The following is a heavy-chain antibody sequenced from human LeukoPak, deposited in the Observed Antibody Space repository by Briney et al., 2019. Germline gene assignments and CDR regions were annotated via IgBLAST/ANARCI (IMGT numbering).Heavy chain of an antibody. V-gene: IGHV3-23*01. D-gene: IGHD3-10*01. CDR1: GFTFSSYA. CDR3: AKDTYGSGSYYNGARDY. J-gene: IGHJ4*02. CDR2: ISGSGGST. Sequence: GGSLRLSCAASGFTFSSYAMSWVRQAPGKGLEWVSAISGSGGSTYYADSVKGRFTISRDNSKNTLYLQMNSLRAEDTTVYYCAKDTYGSGSYYNGARDYWGQGTLVTVSS.